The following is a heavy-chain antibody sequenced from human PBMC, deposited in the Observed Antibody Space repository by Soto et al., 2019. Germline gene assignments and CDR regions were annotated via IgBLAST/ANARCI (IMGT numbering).Heavy chain of an antibody. CDR3: ARNYDSSGYYYVSQNAFDI. V-gene: IGHV1-46*03. J-gene: IGHJ3*02. Sequence: ASVKVSCKASGYTFTSYYMHRVRQAPGQGLEWMGIINPSGGSTSYAQKFQGRVTMTRDTSTSTVYMELGSLRSEDTAVYYCARNYDSSGYYYVSQNAFDIWGQGTMVTVSS. CDR1: GYTFTSYY. CDR2: INPSGGST. D-gene: IGHD3-22*01.